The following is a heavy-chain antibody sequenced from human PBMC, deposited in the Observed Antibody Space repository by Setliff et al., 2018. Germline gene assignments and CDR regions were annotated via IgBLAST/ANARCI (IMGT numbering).Heavy chain of an antibody. CDR2: ISADNGNT. CDR1: GYTFTTYG. CDR3: ARVRKNDDSNNWYGASYYSYHYAMDV. J-gene: IGHJ6*02. V-gene: IGHV1-18*01. Sequence: AASVKVSCKASGYTFTTYGISWVRQAPGQGLEWMGWISADNGNTNYAQNLQGRVTMTTDTSTSTAYMELRSLRSDDTAIYYCARVRKNDDSNNWYGASYYSYHYAMDVWGLGTTVTVSS. D-gene: IGHD6-13*01.